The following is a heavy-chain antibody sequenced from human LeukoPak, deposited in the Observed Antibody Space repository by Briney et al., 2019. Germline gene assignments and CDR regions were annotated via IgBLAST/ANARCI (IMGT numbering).Heavy chain of an antibody. CDR1: GLTFSSYS. D-gene: IGHD3-3*01. Sequence: PGGSLRLSCAASGLTFSSYSMNWVRQAPGKGLEWVSSISSSSNYIYYADSVKGRFTISRDNVKNSLYLQMNSLRAEDTAVYYCAKDSTIFGANTHFDYWGQGTLVTVSS. CDR2: ISSSSNYI. J-gene: IGHJ4*02. CDR3: AKDSTIFGANTHFDY. V-gene: IGHV3-21*01.